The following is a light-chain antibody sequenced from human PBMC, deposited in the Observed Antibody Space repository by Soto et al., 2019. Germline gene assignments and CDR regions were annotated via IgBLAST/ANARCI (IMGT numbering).Light chain of an antibody. CDR1: QSISNW. CDR2: DAS. V-gene: IGKV1-5*01. CDR3: QQYNSFSPWT. Sequence: DIQLTQSPSTLSASVGDRVTITCRASQSISNWLAWYQQKLGKAPKLLIYDASSLESGVPSRFSGSGSGTEFTLTISSLQPDDFAPYYCQQYNSFSPWTFGQGTKVEIK. J-gene: IGKJ1*01.